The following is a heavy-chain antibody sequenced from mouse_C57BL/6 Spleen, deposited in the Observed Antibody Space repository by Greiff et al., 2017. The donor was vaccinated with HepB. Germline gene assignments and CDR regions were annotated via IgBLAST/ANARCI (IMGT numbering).Heavy chain of an antibody. J-gene: IGHJ4*01. CDR1: GFTFSSYG. V-gene: IGHV5-6*02. D-gene: IGHD1-1*01. Sequence: EVMLVESGGDLVKPGGSLKLSCAASGFTFSSYGMSWVRQTPDKRLEWVATISSGGSYTYYPDSVKGRFTISRDNAKNTLYLQISSLKSEDTAMYYCARHSSLGPNAMDYWGQGTSVTVSS. CDR3: ARHSSLGPNAMDY. CDR2: ISSGGSYT.